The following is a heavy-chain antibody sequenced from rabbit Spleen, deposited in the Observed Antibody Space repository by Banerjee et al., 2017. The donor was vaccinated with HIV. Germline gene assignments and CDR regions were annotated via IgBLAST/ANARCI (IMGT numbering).Heavy chain of an antibody. CDR3: ARDLADVIGWNFYL. CDR1: GFSFNSIFW. Sequence: QSLEESGGGLVKPGASLTLTCTTSGFSFNSIFWICWVRQAPGKGLEWIACIYAGSSGSTYYASWAKGRFTISRSTSLNTVTLQMTSLTAADTATYFCARDLADVIGWNFYLWGPGTLVTVS. CDR2: IYAGSSGST. D-gene: IGHD1-1*01. J-gene: IGHJ4*01. V-gene: IGHV1S40*01.